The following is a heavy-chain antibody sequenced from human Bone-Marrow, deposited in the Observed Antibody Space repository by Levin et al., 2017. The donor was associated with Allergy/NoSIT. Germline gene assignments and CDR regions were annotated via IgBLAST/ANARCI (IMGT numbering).Heavy chain of an antibody. Sequence: AGGSLRLSCAASGFTFSDHYMDWVRQAPGKGLEWVGRIRNKANSYTTEYAASVKGRFTTSRDDSKNSLYLQMSSLKTEDTAVYYCGRFHCSDTRCLHYYGVDVWGQGTTVTVSS. V-gene: IGHV3-72*01. CDR1: GFTFSDHY. D-gene: IGHD2-2*01. CDR3: GRFHCSDTRCLHYYGVDV. CDR2: IRNKANSYTT. J-gene: IGHJ6*02.